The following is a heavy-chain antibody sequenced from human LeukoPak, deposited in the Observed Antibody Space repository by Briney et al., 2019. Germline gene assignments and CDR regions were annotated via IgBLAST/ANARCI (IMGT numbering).Heavy chain of an antibody. D-gene: IGHD2/OR15-2a*01. V-gene: IGHV1-18*04. CDR3: ARIGVIVPGSKILDPYFLQFRIDV. Sequence: ASVKVSCKASGYTFTSYGISWVRQAPGQGLEWMGWISAYNGNTNYAQNLQGRVTMTTDTSTSSAYMELRSLRSDDTAGYYWARIGVIVPGSKILDPYFLQFRIDVWGKGTTVTVYS. CDR1: GYTFTSYG. J-gene: IGHJ6*04. CDR2: ISAYNGNT.